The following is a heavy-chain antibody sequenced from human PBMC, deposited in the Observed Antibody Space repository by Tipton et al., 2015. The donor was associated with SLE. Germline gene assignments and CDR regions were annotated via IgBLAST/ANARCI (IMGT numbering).Heavy chain of an antibody. CDR3: ARGGAEGLWFRESSVAFDI. V-gene: IGHV4-61*02. D-gene: IGHD3-10*01. Sequence: TLSLTCTVSGGSISSASYYWSWIRQPAGKGLEWIGRIYTSGSTNYNPSLKSRVTISVDTSKNQFSLKLSSVTAADTAVYYCARGGAEGLWFRESSVAFDIWGQGTMVTVSS. CDR1: GGSISSASYY. J-gene: IGHJ3*02. CDR2: IYTSGST.